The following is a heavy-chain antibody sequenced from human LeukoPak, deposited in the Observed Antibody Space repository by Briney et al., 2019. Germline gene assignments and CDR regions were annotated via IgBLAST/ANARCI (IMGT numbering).Heavy chain of an antibody. CDR2: IYYSGST. CDR3: ARRKVAATPIFAY. CDR1: GGSIRSGDYY. J-gene: IGHJ4*02. Sequence: SETLSLTCTVSGGSIRSGDYYWSWIRQPPGKGLEWIGYIYYSGSTYYDPSLKSRVTISVDTSKNQFSLKLSSVTAADTAVYYCARRKVAATPIFAYWGQGTLVTVSS. D-gene: IGHD2-15*01. V-gene: IGHV4-30-4*01.